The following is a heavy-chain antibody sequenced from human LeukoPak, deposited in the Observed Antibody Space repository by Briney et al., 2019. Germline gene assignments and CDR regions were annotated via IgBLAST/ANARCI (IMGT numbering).Heavy chain of an antibody. D-gene: IGHD3-22*01. J-gene: IGHJ6*03. CDR2: IYTSGGT. CDR1: GGSISSHY. Sequence: SETLSLTCTVSGGSISSHYWSWIRQPAGKGLEWIGRIYTSGGTNYNPSLKSRVTMSVDTSKNQFSLKLSSVTAADTAVYYCARSLGGYYSYYYYYYMDVWGKGTTVTISS. CDR3: ARSLGGYYSYYYYYYMDV. V-gene: IGHV4-4*07.